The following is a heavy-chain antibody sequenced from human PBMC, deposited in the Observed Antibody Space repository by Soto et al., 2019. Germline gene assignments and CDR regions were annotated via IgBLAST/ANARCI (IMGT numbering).Heavy chain of an antibody. J-gene: IGHJ6*03. V-gene: IGHV3-48*01. CDR3: ARDLSWGSNWYYYMDV. D-gene: IGHD7-27*01. Sequence: EVQLVESGGGLVQPGGSLRLSCATSGFILSDCAMNWVRQAPGKGLEWVSYISSRSSVVDYADSVKGRFTVSRDNARNSLYLPMNSLRAEDTAVYYCARDLSWGSNWYYYMDVWGKGTTVTVSS. CDR2: ISSRSSVV. CDR1: GFILSDCA.